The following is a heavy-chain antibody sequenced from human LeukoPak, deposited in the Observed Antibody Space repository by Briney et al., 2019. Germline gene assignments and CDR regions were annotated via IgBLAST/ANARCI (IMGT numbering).Heavy chain of an antibody. V-gene: IGHV4-39*02. Sequence: PSETLSLTCTVSGGSISSSSYYWGWIRQPPGKGLEWIGSIYYSGSTYYNPSLKSRVTISVDTSKNQFSLKLSSVTAADTAVYYCARELYSYGSHYFDYWGQGTLVTVSS. J-gene: IGHJ4*02. CDR3: ARELYSYGSHYFDY. D-gene: IGHD5-18*01. CDR1: GGSISSSSYY. CDR2: IYYSGST.